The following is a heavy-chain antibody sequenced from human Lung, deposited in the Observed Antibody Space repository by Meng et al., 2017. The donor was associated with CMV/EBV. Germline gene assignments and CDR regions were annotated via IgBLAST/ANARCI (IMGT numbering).Heavy chain of an antibody. CDR2: IRYDGSNK. CDR3: AKDRIAVVPKGGLIRPRVDYYYGMDV. Sequence: GESLKISCVASGFTFSRNAMHWVRQAPGKGLEWVAFIRYDGSNKYYADSVKGRFTISRDNSKNTVYVQMNSLRAEDTAVYYCAKDRIAVVPKGGLIRPRVDYYYGMDVWGQGTXVTVSS. V-gene: IGHV3-30*02. CDR1: GFTFSRNA. J-gene: IGHJ6*02. D-gene: IGHD6-19*01.